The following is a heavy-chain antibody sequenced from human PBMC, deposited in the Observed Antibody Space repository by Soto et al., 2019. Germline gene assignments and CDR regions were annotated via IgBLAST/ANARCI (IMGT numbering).Heavy chain of an antibody. V-gene: IGHV3-74*01. Sequence: LRLSCAASGFMFSRYWMHWVRQAPGKGLVWVSRIRSDGSGTSYADSVKGRFTISRDNAKNTLYLQMNSLRVEDTAVYYCARAIDALDVWGQGTTVTVSS. CDR3: ARAIDALDV. D-gene: IGHD2-15*01. CDR1: GFMFSRYW. CDR2: IRSDGSGT. J-gene: IGHJ6*02.